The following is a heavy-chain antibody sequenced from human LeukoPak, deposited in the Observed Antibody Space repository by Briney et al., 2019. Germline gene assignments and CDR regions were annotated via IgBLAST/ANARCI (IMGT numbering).Heavy chain of an antibody. CDR1: EYTFTGYY. J-gene: IGHJ4*02. CDR3: ARDYYDSSGFLWY. D-gene: IGHD3-22*01. V-gene: IGHV1-2*06. Sequence: GASVKVSCKASEYTFTGYYMHWVRQAPGQGLEWMGRTNPNSGGTNYAQKFQGRVTMTRDTSISTAYMELSRLRSDDTAVYYCARDYYDSSGFLWYWGQGTLVTVSS. CDR2: TNPNSGGT.